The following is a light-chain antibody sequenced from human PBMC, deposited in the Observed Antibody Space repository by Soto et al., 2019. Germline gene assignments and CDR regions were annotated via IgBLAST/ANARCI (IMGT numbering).Light chain of an antibody. J-gene: IGKJ2*01. Sequence: DIQVTQSPSSLSASIGDRVTITCRASQSISTFLNWYQQKPGQAPNLLIYVASNLQTGVPSRFSGSGSGTDFSLTISGLQPEDVATYYCQQSYRAPYTFGQGTTLETK. CDR1: QSISTF. CDR2: VAS. V-gene: IGKV1-39*01. CDR3: QQSYRAPYT.